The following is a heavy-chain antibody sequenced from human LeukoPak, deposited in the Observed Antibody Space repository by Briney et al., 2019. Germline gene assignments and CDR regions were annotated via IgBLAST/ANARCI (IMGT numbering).Heavy chain of an antibody. CDR2: IYYSGST. J-gene: IGHJ3*02. V-gene: IGHV4-59*12. CDR1: GGSISSYY. Sequence: PSETLSLTCTVSGGSISSYYWSWIRQPPGKGLEWIGYIYYSGSTYYNPSLKSRVTISVDTSKNQFSLKLSSVTAADTAVYYCARDGGSYIWGQGTMVTVSS. D-gene: IGHD2-15*01. CDR3: ARDGGSYI.